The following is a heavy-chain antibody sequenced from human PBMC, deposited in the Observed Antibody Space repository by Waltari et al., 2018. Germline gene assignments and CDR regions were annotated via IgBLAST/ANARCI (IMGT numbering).Heavy chain of an antibody. CDR1: GYTFTYRY. Sequence: QMQLVQSGAEVKKTGSSVKVSCKASGYTFTYRYLHWVRQAPGQGLEWMGRTNPNSGGTNYAQKFHGRVTMTRDTSISTAYMELSRLRSDDTAVYYCARLDHIVATTTTSYWGQGTLVTVSS. V-gene: IGHV1-2*06. J-gene: IGHJ4*02. D-gene: IGHD5-12*01. CDR3: ARLDHIVATTTTSY. CDR2: TNPNSGGT.